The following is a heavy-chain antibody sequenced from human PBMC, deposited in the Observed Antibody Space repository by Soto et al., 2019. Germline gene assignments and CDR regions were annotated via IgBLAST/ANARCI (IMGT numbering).Heavy chain of an antibody. Sequence: GSLRLSCAASGFTFSRYAMHWVRQAPGNGLEWVAVISYDGSNKYDADSVKGRFTISRDNSKNTLYLQMNSLRAEDTAVYYCARDKSPYSSGWHNRHFDYWGLGTLVTVSS. V-gene: IGHV3-30-3*01. J-gene: IGHJ4*02. D-gene: IGHD6-19*01. CDR3: ARDKSPYSSGWHNRHFDY. CDR2: ISYDGSNK. CDR1: GFTFSRYA.